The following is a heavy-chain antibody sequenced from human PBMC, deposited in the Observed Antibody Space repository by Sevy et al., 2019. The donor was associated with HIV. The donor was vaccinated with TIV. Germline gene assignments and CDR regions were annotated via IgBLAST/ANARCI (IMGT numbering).Heavy chain of an antibody. CDR3: ARDRDMITCGVGEAFDI. CDR1: GFTFSSYS. Sequence: GGSLRLSCAASGFTFSSYSMNWVRQAPGKGLEWVSSISSSSSYIYYADSVKGRFTISRDNAKNSLYLQMNSLRAEDTAVYYCARDRDMITCGVGEAFDIWGQGTMVTVSS. J-gene: IGHJ3*02. CDR2: ISSSSSYI. V-gene: IGHV3-21*01. D-gene: IGHD3-16*01.